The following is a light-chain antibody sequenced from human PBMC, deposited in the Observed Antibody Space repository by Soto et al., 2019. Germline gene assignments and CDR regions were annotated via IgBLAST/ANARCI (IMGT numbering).Light chain of an antibody. V-gene: IGKV3-20*01. CDR3: QQYYTYPWT. Sequence: EIVLTQSPGTLSLSPGERATLSCRASQSVSSSYLAWYQQKPGQAPRLLIYGASSRATGIPDRFSGSVSGTGFTLTISSLQPDDFATYYCQQYYTYPWTFGQGTKVDIK. CDR1: QSVSSSY. J-gene: IGKJ1*01. CDR2: GAS.